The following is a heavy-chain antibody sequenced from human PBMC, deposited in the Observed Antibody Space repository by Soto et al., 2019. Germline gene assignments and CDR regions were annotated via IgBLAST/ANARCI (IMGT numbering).Heavy chain of an antibody. CDR2: ISASGSNT. D-gene: IGHD3-22*01. CDR1: GFTFSSYA. CDR3: AIDSYYESRGYSN. Sequence: GGSLRLSCVVSGFTFSSYALSWVRQAPGKGLEWVSTISASGSNTYYADSVKARFTISRDNSKNTLYLQVNSLRAEDTAVYYCAIDSYYESRGYSNWGQGTLVTVSS. J-gene: IGHJ4*02. V-gene: IGHV3-23*01.